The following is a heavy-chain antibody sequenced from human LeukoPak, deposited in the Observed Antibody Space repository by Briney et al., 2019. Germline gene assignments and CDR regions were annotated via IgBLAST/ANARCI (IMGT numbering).Heavy chain of an antibody. V-gene: IGHV3-21*01. D-gene: IGHD2-2*01. Sequence: GGSLRLSCAASGFTFSHYSMNWVRQAPGKGLEWVSSISSDSRYIYYADSLKGRFTISRDNARNSLFLQMNSLRAEDTAVYYCARDLRYCSSASCSENGAFDIWGQGTMVTVSS. CDR3: ARDLRYCSSASCSENGAFDI. J-gene: IGHJ3*02. CDR1: GFTFSHYS. CDR2: ISSDSRYI.